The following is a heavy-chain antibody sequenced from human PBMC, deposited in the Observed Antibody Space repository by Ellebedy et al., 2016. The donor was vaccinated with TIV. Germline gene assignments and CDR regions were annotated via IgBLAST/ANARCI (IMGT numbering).Heavy chain of an antibody. CDR2: IKQDGSEK. Sequence: GESLKISXAASGFTFSSYGMHWVRQAPGKGLEWVANIKQDGSEKYYVDSVKGRFTISRDNAKNSLYLQMNSLRAEDTAVYYCARVGVLLWFGESRSSWFDPWGQGTLVTVSS. CDR1: GFTFSSYG. V-gene: IGHV3-7*01. D-gene: IGHD3-10*01. CDR3: ARVGVLLWFGESRSSWFDP. J-gene: IGHJ5*02.